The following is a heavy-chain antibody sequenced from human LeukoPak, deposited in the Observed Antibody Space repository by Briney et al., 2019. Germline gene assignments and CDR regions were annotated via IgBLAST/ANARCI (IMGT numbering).Heavy chain of an antibody. CDR2: IYYSGST. CDR3: ARDIPIRALRRENYYYYGMDV. D-gene: IGHD1-26*01. CDR1: GGSISSYY. J-gene: IGHJ6*02. Sequence: SETLSLTCTVSGGSISSYYWSWIRQPPGKGLEWIGYIYYSGSTNYNPSLKSRVTISVDTSKNQFSLKLSSVTAADTAVYYCARDIPIRALRRENYYYYGMDVWGQGTTVTVSS. V-gene: IGHV4-59*01.